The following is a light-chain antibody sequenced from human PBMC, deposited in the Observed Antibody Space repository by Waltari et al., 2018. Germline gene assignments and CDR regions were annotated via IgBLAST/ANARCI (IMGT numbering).Light chain of an antibody. CDR2: AAS. CDR3: QQSYTTPPT. CDR1: QSVSNN. J-gene: IGKJ1*01. Sequence: DIQMTQSPSSLSASVGDRVTITCRASQSVSNNLNWFQQKPGKAPKLLIYAASSLQSGVPSRFRCSGSGTDFTLTISSLQLEDFATYYCQQSYTTPPTFGQGTKVEIK. V-gene: IGKV1-39*01.